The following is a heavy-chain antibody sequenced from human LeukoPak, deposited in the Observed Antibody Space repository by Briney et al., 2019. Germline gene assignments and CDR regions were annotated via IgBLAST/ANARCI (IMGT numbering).Heavy chain of an antibody. CDR1: GGSFSGYY. CDR2: INHSGST. Sequence: SETLSLTCAVYGGSFSGYYWSWIRQPPGKGLEWIGEINHSGSTNYNPSLKSRVTISVDTSKNQFSLKLSSVTAADTAVYYCARLRGTSHSRLNWFDPWGQGTLVTVSS. J-gene: IGHJ5*02. D-gene: IGHD2-2*01. CDR3: ARLRGTSHSRLNWFDP. V-gene: IGHV4-34*01.